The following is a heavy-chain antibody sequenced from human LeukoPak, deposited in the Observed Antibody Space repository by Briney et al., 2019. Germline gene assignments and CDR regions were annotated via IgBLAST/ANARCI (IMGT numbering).Heavy chain of an antibody. V-gene: IGHV1-3*01. Sequence: ASVTVSCKASGCTLPSYSLHWLRQPPGQMLEWMGWVNGGSGATKHSQKFQGRVTTTRDTSSTSAYMELRRMRSEDTAVYYWAIERGGSFNWFYPWGRGALVTVSS. CDR3: AIERGGSFNWFYP. CDR1: GCTLPSYS. J-gene: IGHJ5*02. D-gene: IGHD2-15*01. CDR2: VNGGSGAT.